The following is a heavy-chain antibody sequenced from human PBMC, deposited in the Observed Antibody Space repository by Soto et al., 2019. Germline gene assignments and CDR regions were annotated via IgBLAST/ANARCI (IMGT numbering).Heavy chain of an antibody. D-gene: IGHD1-1*01. J-gene: IGHJ4*02. CDR2: IWPDGSEI. CDR1: GFYFRKYV. V-gene: IGHV3-33*01. Sequence: QVLLVESGGAVVQPGWSLRLSCAASGFYFRKYVMHWIRQAPDKGLEWVAAIWPDGSEIIYLDSVKGRFTISRDNSQNTLFLQMDSLRAEDTALYYCVRDGEALKWNFDYWGQGSLVTVSS. CDR3: VRDGEALKWNFDY.